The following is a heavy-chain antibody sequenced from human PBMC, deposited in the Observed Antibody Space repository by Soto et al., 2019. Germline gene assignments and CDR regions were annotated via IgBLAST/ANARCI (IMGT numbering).Heavy chain of an antibody. CDR1: GFTFDKVW. Sequence: EVQLVESGGGLVKPGGSLRLSCAVSGFTFDKVWMNWVRQAPGKGLEWVGRIKSKTDGGTTDYAAPVKGRFTISRDDSTNMLYLQMNSLQTEDTGMQFCTTGRDDLLYWGQGTLVTVSS. CDR3: TTGRDDLLY. V-gene: IGHV3-15*07. J-gene: IGHJ4*02. CDR2: IKSKTDGGTT. D-gene: IGHD1-26*01.